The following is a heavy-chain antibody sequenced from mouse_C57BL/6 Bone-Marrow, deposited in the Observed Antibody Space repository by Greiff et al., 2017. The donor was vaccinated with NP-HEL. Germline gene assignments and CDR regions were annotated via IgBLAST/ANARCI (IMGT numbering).Heavy chain of an antibody. V-gene: IGHV1-9*01. CDR3: AREGTVVAIPLGYFDV. J-gene: IGHJ1*03. CDR1: GYTFTGYW. D-gene: IGHD1-1*01. Sequence: VQLQQSGAELMKPGASVKLSCKATGYTFTGYWIEWVKQRPGHGLEWIGEILPGSGSTNYNEKFKGKATFTADTSSNTAYMQLSSLTTEDSAIYYCAREGTVVAIPLGYFDVWGTGTTVTVSS. CDR2: ILPGSGST.